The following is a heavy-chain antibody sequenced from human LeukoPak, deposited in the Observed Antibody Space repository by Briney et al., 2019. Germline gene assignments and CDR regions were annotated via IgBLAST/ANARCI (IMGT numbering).Heavy chain of an antibody. J-gene: IGHJ4*02. CDR3: ARGRLGYDTIDY. V-gene: IGHV1-8*01. CDR1: GFTFTSYD. Sequence: GASVKVSCKASGFTFTSYDINWVRQATGQGLEWMGWMNPNSGNTGYAQKFQGRVTMTRNTSISTAYMELSSLRSEDTAVYYCARGRLGYDTIDYWGQGTLVTVSS. CDR2: MNPNSGNT. D-gene: IGHD5-12*01.